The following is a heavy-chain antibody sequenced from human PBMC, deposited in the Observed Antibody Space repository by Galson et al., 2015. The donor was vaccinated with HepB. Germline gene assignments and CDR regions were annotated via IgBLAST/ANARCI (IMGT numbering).Heavy chain of an antibody. J-gene: IGHJ6*02. CDR3: ARLGAGSSSSLNYYYGMDV. D-gene: IGHD6-6*01. CDR1: GFTFSSYA. CDR2: ISGSGGST. V-gene: IGHV3-23*01. Sequence: SLRLSCAASGFTFSSYAMSWVRQAPGKGLEWVSAISGSGGSTYYADSVKGRFTISRDNSKNTLYLQMNSLRAEDTAVYYCARLGAGSSSSLNYYYGMDVWGQGTTVTVSS.